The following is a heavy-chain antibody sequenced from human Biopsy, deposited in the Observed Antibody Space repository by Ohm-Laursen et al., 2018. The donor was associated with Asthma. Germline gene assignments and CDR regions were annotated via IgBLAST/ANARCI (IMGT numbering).Heavy chain of an antibody. CDR2: ILTKFDIT. CDR1: GGSFSNFA. D-gene: IGHD3-22*01. V-gene: IGHV1-69*04. Sequence: SSVKVPCKASGGSFSNFAFSWVRQAPGHGLEWMGTILTKFDITSHSEKFQGRVTITADKSTSTTYMELSRLRSEDTAVYYCARSYDTDSYPVLVLDYWGQGTLVTVSS. J-gene: IGHJ4*02. CDR3: ARSYDTDSYPVLVLDY.